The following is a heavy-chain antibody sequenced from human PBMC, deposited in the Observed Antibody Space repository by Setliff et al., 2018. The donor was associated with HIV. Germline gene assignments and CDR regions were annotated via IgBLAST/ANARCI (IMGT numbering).Heavy chain of an antibody. D-gene: IGHD7-27*01. CDR1: GGSISSHY. CDR2: IYYSGST. V-gene: IGHV4-59*11. CDR3: TRRRRAPGTGDLEAY. Sequence: SETLSLTCTVSGGSISSHYWSWIRQPPGKGLEWIGYIYYSGSTNYNPSLKSRVTISVDTSKKQFSLKLDSVTAADTAVYYCTRRRRAPGTGDLEAYWGQGTLVTVS. J-gene: IGHJ4*02.